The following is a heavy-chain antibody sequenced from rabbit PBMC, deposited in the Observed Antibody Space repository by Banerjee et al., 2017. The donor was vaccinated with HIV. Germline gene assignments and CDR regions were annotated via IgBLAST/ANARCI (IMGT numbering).Heavy chain of an antibody. D-gene: IGHD6-1*01. Sequence: QSLEESGGDLVKPGASLTLTCTASGFSFSSSYYMCWVRQAPGKGLEWIACIYAGSSGSTYYASWAKGRFTISKTSSTTVTLQMTSLTAADTATYFCARGPADSNVYITYFNLWGPGTLVTVS. J-gene: IGHJ4*01. CDR2: IYAGSSGST. CDR3: ARGPADSNVYITYFNL. V-gene: IGHV1S40*01. CDR1: GFSFSSSYY.